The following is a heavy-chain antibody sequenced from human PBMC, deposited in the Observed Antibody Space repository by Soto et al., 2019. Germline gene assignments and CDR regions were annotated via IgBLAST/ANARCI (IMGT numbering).Heavy chain of an antibody. V-gene: IGHV3-49*04. CDR1: VFTFGDYA. D-gene: IGHD2-2*01. CDR3: SRKHQYDNASYRVY. Sequence: PVGSLRLSCATSVFTFGDYAINWVRQAPGKGLEWVGFIRSKAYGATPEYGASVKGRFTLSRDDSKSIAYLQMNSLKTEDTAVYYCSRKHQYDNASYRVYWGQGTLVTVSS. CDR2: IRSKAYGATP. J-gene: IGHJ4*02.